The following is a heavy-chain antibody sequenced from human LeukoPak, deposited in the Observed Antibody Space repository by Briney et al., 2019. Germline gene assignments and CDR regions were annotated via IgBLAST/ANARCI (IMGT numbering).Heavy chain of an antibody. CDR1: GFTFSSYA. D-gene: IGHD3-10*01. CDR2: ISYDGSGQ. V-gene: IGHV3-30-3*02. CDR3: AKCSFYGSGSPSDY. Sequence: PGGSLRLSCAASGFTFSSYAMHWVRQAPGKGLEWVALISYDGSGQYYTESVKGRFTISRDNSKNTLYLQMNSLRAEDTAVYYCAKCSFYGSGSPSDYWGQGTLVSVSS. J-gene: IGHJ4*02.